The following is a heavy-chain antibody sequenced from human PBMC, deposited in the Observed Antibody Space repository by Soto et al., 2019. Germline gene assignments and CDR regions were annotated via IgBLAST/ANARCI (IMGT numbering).Heavy chain of an antibody. CDR1: GGTFSSYA. CDR2: IIPLLNTP. V-gene: IGHV1-69*01. D-gene: IGHD6-13*01. J-gene: IGHJ6*02. CDR3: ARESRAPNYYCYGMDV. Sequence: QVQLVQSGAEVKKPGSSVKVSCWASGGTFSSYAVSWVRQAPGQGLEWMGVIIPLLNTPKYAPQFQDRVTITADASATSAYMELASLGSDDTAVYFCARESRAPNYYCYGMDVWGPGTTVTVSS.